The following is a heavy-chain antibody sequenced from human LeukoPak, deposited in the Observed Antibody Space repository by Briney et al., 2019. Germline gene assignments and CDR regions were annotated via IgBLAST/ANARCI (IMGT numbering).Heavy chain of an antibody. CDR1: GFTFDDYA. CDR2: ISWNSGSI. V-gene: IGHV3-9*01. Sequence: PGRSLRLSCAASGFTFDDYAMHWVRQAPGKGLEWVSGISWNSGSIGYADSVKGRFTISRDNAKNSLYLQMNSLRAEDTALYYCAKDNSRDYGDYVTYFDYWGQGTLDTVSS. CDR3: AKDNSRDYGDYVTYFDY. J-gene: IGHJ4*02. D-gene: IGHD4-17*01.